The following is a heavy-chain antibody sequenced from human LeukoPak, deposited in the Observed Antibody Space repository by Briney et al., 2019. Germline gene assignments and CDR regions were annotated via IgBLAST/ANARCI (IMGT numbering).Heavy chain of an antibody. V-gene: IGHV4-39*01. D-gene: IGHD2-2*01. Sequence: SETLSLTCTVSGGSISSSSYYWGWIRQPPGKGLEWIGSIYYSGSTYYNPSLKSRVTISVDTSKNRFSLKLSSVTAADTAVYYCARHAIVVVPAAFGEVDYWGQGTLVTVSS. J-gene: IGHJ4*02. CDR2: IYYSGST. CDR3: ARHAIVVVPAAFGEVDY. CDR1: GGSISSSSYY.